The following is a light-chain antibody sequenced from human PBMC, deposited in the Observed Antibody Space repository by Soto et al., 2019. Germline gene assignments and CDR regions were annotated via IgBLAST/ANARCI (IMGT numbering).Light chain of an antibody. CDR1: TSDVGTYKF. CDR3: CSHAGSHVI. CDR2: EVS. Sequence: QSALTQPASVSGSPGQSITISCTGTTSDVGTYKFVSWYQQHPGIAPKLMIYEVSERPSGVSKRFSGSKSGNTASLTISGLQAEDEADYYCCSHAGSHVIFGGGTKLTVL. V-gene: IGLV2-23*02. J-gene: IGLJ2*01.